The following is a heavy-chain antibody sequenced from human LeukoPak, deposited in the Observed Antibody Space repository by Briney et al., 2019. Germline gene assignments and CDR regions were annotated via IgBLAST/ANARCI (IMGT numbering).Heavy chain of an antibody. CDR1: GFTFSTAS. Sequence: SGGSLRLSCAASGFTFSTASLHWVRQAPGRGLEWVSAFDTGFGTYYPDSLKGGFTISRDNYKNTLFLQMNSLRAEDTAVYYCARSSGWWSLDYWGQGTLVTVSS. CDR2: FDTGFGT. CDR3: ARSSGWWSLDY. D-gene: IGHD6-19*01. J-gene: IGHJ4*02. V-gene: IGHV3-23*01.